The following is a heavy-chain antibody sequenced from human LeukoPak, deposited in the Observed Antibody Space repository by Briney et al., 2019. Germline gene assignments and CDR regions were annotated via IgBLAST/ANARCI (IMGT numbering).Heavy chain of an antibody. Sequence: GGSLRLSCTASGFTFGYYAMSWVRQAPGKGLEWVGFIRSKVYGGTTEYAASVKGRFTISRDDYKSIAYLQMNNLKTKDTAVYYCSRDLYYDSSGYFDYWGQGTLVTVSS. CDR1: GFTFGYYA. J-gene: IGHJ4*02. V-gene: IGHV3-49*04. D-gene: IGHD3-22*01. CDR2: IRSKVYGGTT. CDR3: SRDLYYDSSGYFDY.